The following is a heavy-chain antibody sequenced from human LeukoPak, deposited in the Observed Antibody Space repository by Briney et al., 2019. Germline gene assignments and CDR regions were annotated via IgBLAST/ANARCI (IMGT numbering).Heavy chain of an antibody. J-gene: IGHJ4*02. CDR2: ISGSGGST. CDR1: GFTFSSYA. D-gene: IGHD2-15*01. V-gene: IGHV3-23*01. CDR3: AKDLSSVVVVAATPFGY. Sequence: PGGSLRLSCAASGFTFSSYAMSWVRQAPGKGLEGVSAISGSGGSTYYADSVKGRFTISRDNSKNTLYLQMNSLRAEDTAVYYCAKDLSSVVVVAATPFGYWGQGTLVTVSS.